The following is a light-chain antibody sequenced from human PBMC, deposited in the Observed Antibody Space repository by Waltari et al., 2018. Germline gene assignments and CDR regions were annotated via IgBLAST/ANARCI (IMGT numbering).Light chain of an antibody. V-gene: IGKV1-5*03. CDR3: QQYSSYSLT. CDR1: QSISTW. J-gene: IGKJ4*01. Sequence: DIQMTQSPSTLSASVGDRVTITCRASQSISTWLAWYQQKPGKAPKLMIYKTSNLESGVPSRFSGSGSGTDFTLTISSLQPDDFVTYYCQQYSSYSLTFGGGTKVEIK. CDR2: KTS.